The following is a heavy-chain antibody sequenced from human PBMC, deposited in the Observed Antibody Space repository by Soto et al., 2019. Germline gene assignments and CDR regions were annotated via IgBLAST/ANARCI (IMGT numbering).Heavy chain of an antibody. Sequence: QVQLQESDPGLVKPSGTLSLTCAVSGGSIISNNWWSWVRQPPGKWLEWIGGIFHSGITNYNPSLKSRVTISVDKSNSQFSLKLTSVTAADTAVYYCAREKEGIPFDYWGQGTLVTVSS. J-gene: IGHJ4*02. D-gene: IGHD2-2*01. CDR1: GGSIISNNW. CDR2: IFHSGIT. V-gene: IGHV4-4*02. CDR3: AREKEGIPFDY.